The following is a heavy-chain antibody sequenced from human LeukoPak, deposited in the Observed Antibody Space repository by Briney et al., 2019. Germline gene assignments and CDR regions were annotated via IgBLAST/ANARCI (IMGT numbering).Heavy chain of an antibody. Sequence: PSETLSLTCTASGGSISSYYWSWIRQPPGKGLEWIGYIYYSGSTNYNPSLKSRVTISVDTSKNQFSLKLSSVTAADTAVYYCARRVAVAGSGWFDPWGQGTLVTVSS. CDR3: ARRVAVAGSGWFDP. V-gene: IGHV4-59*01. CDR2: IYYSGST. D-gene: IGHD6-19*01. CDR1: GGSISSYY. J-gene: IGHJ5*02.